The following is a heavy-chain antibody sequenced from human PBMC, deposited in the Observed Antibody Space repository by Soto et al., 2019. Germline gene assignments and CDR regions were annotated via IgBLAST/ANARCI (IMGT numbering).Heavy chain of an antibody. CDR1: GFTLSSYA. Sequence: EVQMLESGGGLVQPGGSLRLSCAASGFTLSSYALSWVRQAPGKGLEWVSGISGSGDFTFDADSVRGRFTISRDNSMNPLYLQMNSLRVEDTAVYYCAIGPTIFGGGVDAFDIWGQGTMATVSS. CDR2: ISGSGDFT. D-gene: IGHD3-3*01. J-gene: IGHJ3*02. CDR3: AIGPTIFGGGVDAFDI. V-gene: IGHV3-23*01.